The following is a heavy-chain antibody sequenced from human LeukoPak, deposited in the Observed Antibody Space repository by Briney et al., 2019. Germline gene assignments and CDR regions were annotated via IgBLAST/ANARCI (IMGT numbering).Heavy chain of an antibody. V-gene: IGHV3-9*01. J-gene: IGHJ6*02. CDR3: AKDKLPRWGILTGGMDV. D-gene: IGHD3-9*01. CDR1: GFTFDDYA. CDR2: ISWNSGSI. Sequence: GGSLRLSCAASGFTFDDYAMHWVRQAPGKGLEWVSGISWNSGSIGYADSVKGRFTISRDNAKNSLYLQMNSLRAEDTALYYCAKDKLPRWGILTGGMDVWGQGTTVTVSS.